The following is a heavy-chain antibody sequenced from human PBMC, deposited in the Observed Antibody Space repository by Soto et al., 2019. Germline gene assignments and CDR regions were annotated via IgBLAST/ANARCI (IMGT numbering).Heavy chain of an antibody. CDR1: GFTFSSYA. Sequence: GGSLRLSCAASGFTFSSYAMHWVRQAPGKGLEWVAVISYDGSNKYYADSVKGRFTISRDNSKNTLYLQMNSLRAEDTAVYYYASVSGYYSFDYWGQGTLVTVSS. CDR3: ASVSGYYSFDY. V-gene: IGHV3-30-3*01. J-gene: IGHJ4*02. CDR2: ISYDGSNK. D-gene: IGHD3-22*01.